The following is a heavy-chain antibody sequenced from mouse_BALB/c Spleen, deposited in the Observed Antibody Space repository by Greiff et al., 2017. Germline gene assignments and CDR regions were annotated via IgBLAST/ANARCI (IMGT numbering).Heavy chain of an antibody. CDR1: GFNIKDTY. Sequence: EVQLQESGAELVKPGASVKLSCTASGFNIKDTYMHWVKQRPEQGLEWIGRIDPANGNTKYDPKFQGKATITADTSSNTAYLQLSSLTSEDTAVYYCARSRVFSYFDYWGQGTTLTVSS. D-gene: IGHD2-10*02. CDR2: IDPANGNT. J-gene: IGHJ2*01. CDR3: ARSRVFSYFDY. V-gene: IGHV14-3*02.